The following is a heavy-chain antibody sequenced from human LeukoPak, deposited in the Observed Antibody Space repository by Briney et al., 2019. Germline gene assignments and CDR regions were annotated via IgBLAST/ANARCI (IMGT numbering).Heavy chain of an antibody. D-gene: IGHD2-8*01. J-gene: IGHJ4*02. CDR2: IYYSGST. CDR3: ARHRHLYCTTGVCYPEYYFDY. Sequence: PSETLSLTCTVSGGSISSSSYYWGWIRQPPGKGREWIGRIYYSGSTYYNPSLKSRVTISVYTSKNQFSLELSSVTAADTAVYYCARHRHLYCTTGVCYPEYYFDYWGQGTLVTVSS. V-gene: IGHV4-39*01. CDR1: GGSISSSSYY.